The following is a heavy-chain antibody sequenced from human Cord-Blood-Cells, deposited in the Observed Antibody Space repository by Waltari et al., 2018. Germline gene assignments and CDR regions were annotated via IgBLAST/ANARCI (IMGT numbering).Heavy chain of an antibody. CDR2: IYASDTHT. CDR1: GYRLTTSW. D-gene: IGHD6-19*01. V-gene: IGHV5-51*01. CDR3: ARIAVAGTVDY. J-gene: IGHJ4*02. Sequence: EVQLVQSVAEVKKPGESLKISCKGSGYRLTTSWLGEGRQMPGKSLECMGIIYASDTHTRYSPSFQGQVTISADKSISTAYLQWGSLKASDTAMYYCARIAVAGTVDYWGQGTLVTVSS.